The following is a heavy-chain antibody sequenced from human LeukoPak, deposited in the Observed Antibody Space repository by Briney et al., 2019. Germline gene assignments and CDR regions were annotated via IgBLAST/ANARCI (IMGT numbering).Heavy chain of an antibody. V-gene: IGHV1-8*01. CDR2: MNPNSGNT. CDR1: GYTFTSYD. CDR3: AGGQPLADAFDI. J-gene: IGHJ3*02. Sequence: ASVKVSCKASGYTFTSYDINWVRQATGQGLEWMGWMNPNSGNTGYAQKFQGRVTMTRNTSISTAYMELSSLRSEDTAVYYCAGGQPLADAFDIWGQGTMVTVSS.